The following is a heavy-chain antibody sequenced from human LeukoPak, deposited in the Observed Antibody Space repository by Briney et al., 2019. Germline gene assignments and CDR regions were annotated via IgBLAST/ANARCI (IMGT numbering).Heavy chain of an antibody. CDR3: ARIISGWYFDY. V-gene: IGHV4-59*01. D-gene: IGHD6-19*01. J-gene: IGHJ4*02. Sequence: SETLSLTCTVSGGSISSYYWSWIRQPPGKGLEWIGYIYYSGSTNYNPSLKSRVTISVDTSKNQFSLKLSPVTAADTAVYYCARIISGWYFDYWGQGTLVTVSS. CDR1: GGSISSYY. CDR2: IYYSGST.